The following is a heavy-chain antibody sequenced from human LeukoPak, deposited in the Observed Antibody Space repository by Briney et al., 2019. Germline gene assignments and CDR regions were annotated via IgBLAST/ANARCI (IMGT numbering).Heavy chain of an antibody. Sequence: ASVKVSCKASGYTFTSYDINWVRQATGQGLEWMGWMNPNSGNTGYAQKFQGRVTMTRNTSISTAYMELSSLRSEDTAVYYCARGRKWEPPSLYYYYGRDVWGQGTTVTVSS. D-gene: IGHD1-26*01. CDR1: GYTFTSYD. J-gene: IGHJ6*02. CDR2: MNPNSGNT. V-gene: IGHV1-8*01. CDR3: ARGRKWEPPSLYYYYGRDV.